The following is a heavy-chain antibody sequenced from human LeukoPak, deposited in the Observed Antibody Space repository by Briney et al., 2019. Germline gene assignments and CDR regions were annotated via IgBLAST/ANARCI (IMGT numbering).Heavy chain of an antibody. V-gene: IGHV1-46*01. CDR3: ARGRSIAARPGYFQH. Sequence: ASAKVSCKASGYTFTSYYMHWVRRAPGQGLEWMGIINPSGGSTSYAQKFQGRVTMTRDTSTSTVYMELNSLRSEDTAVYYCARGRSIAARPGYFQHWGQGTLVTVSS. J-gene: IGHJ1*01. CDR2: INPSGGST. D-gene: IGHD6-6*01. CDR1: GYTFTSYY.